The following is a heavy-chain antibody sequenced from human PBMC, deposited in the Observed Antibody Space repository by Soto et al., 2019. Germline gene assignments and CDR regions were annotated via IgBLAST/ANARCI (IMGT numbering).Heavy chain of an antibody. J-gene: IGHJ6*02. D-gene: IGHD2-21*02. CDR3: ARGYCGGDCYSHPYYYYGMDV. CDR1: GGSISSYY. V-gene: IGHV4-59*01. CDR2: IYYSGST. Sequence: TSETLSLTCTVSGGSISSYYWSWIRQPPGKGLEWIWYIYYSGSTNYNPSLKSRVTISVDTSKNQFSLKLSSVTAADTAVYYCARGYCGGDCYSHPYYYYGMDVWGQGTTVTVSS.